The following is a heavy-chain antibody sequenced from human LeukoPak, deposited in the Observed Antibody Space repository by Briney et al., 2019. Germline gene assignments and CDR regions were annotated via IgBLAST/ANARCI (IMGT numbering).Heavy chain of an antibody. CDR2: IIPIFGTA. D-gene: IGHD5-18*01. CDR1: GGTFSSYG. J-gene: IGHJ4*02. Sequence: ASVKVSCKASGGTFSSYGISWVRQAPGQGLEWMGGIIPIFGTANYARKFQGRVTITADGSTSTAYMELSSLRSEDTAVYYCARGQKYRSGYTVTELGSGYFDYWGQGTLVTVSS. CDR3: ARGQKYRSGYTVTELGSGYFDY. V-gene: IGHV1-69*13.